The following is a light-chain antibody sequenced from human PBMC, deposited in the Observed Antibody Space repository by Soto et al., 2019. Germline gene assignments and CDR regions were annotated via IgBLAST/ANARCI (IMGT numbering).Light chain of an antibody. CDR2: DVI. V-gene: IGLV2-14*03. Sequence: QSVLTQPASVSGSPGQSITISCTGTSNDVGGYNFVFWHQQHPTKAPKLIIYDVINRPSGVSNRFSGSKSGNMASLTISGLQAEDEADYYCTSYTSSFTVVFGTGTKLTVL. CDR1: SNDVGGYNF. CDR3: TSYTSSFTVV. J-gene: IGLJ1*01.